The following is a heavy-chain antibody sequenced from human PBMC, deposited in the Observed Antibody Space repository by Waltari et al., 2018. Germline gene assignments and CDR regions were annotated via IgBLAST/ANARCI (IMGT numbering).Heavy chain of an antibody. V-gene: IGHV3-23*01. CDR2: ISASGHAT. D-gene: IGHD1-7*01. CDR3: AVVLIGNYNSFFDD. CDR1: GLPFSYYA. Sequence: EVQLLESGGGLVQPGGFLRLSCAASGLPFSYYAMTWVRQAPGKGLEWVSLISASGHATYYADSVKGRFTISRDNSKNTLYLQMNSLRAEDTAVYYCAVVLIGNYNSFFDDWGQGTLVTVSS. J-gene: IGHJ4*02.